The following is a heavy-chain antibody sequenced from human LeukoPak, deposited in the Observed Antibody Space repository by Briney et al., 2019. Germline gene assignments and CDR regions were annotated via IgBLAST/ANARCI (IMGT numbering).Heavy chain of an antibody. J-gene: IGHJ2*01. Sequence: SGTLSLTCAVSGGSLSSSNWWSWVRQPPGKGLEWIGEIYHSGSTNYNPSLKSRVTISVDKSKNQFYLKLSSVTAADTAVYYCARDMKKRQWLAYWYFDLWGRGTLVTVSS. V-gene: IGHV4-4*02. CDR3: ARDMKKRQWLAYWYFDL. CDR2: IYHSGST. CDR1: GGSLSSSNW. D-gene: IGHD6-19*01.